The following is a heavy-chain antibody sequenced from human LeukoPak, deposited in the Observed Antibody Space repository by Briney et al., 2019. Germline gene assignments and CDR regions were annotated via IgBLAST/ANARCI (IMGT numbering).Heavy chain of an antibody. CDR3: AREDCSGGSCYSLSLTPVFHVFDI. D-gene: IGHD2-15*01. J-gene: IGHJ3*02. Sequence: GASVKVSCKASGYTFTGYYMHWVRQAPGQGLEWMGWINPNSGGTNYAPKLQGRVTMTTDTSTSTAYMEVRSLRSDDTAVYYCAREDCSGGSCYSLSLTPVFHVFDIWGQGTMVTVSS. V-gene: IGHV1-2*02. CDR2: INPNSGGT. CDR1: GYTFTGYY.